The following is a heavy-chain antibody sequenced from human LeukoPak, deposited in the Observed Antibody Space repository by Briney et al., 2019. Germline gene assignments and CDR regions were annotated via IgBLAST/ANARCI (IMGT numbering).Heavy chain of an antibody. CDR3: ARDRSGVGSSGYYGYWYFDL. J-gene: IGHJ2*01. D-gene: IGHD3-22*01. V-gene: IGHV4-31*03. Sequence: SQTLSLTCTVSGGSISSGGYYWSWIRQHPGKGLEWIGYIYYSGSTYYNPSLQSRVTISVDTSKNQFSLKLSSVTAADTAVYYCARDRSGVGSSGYYGYWYFDLWGRGTLVTVSS. CDR2: IYYSGST. CDR1: GGSISSGGYY.